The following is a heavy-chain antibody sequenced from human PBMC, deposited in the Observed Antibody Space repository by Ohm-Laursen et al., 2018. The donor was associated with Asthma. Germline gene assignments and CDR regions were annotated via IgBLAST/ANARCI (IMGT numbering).Heavy chain of an antibody. Sequence: ASVKVSCKVSGYTFTSYYMHWVRQAPGQGLEWMGIINPSGGSTSYAQKFQGRVTMTRDTSTSTVYMELSSLRSEDTAVYYCARGDSGSYYGGKYYFDYWGQGTLVTVSS. CDR1: GYTFTSYY. V-gene: IGHV1-46*01. J-gene: IGHJ4*02. CDR3: ARGDSGSYYGGKYYFDY. D-gene: IGHD1-26*01. CDR2: INPSGGST.